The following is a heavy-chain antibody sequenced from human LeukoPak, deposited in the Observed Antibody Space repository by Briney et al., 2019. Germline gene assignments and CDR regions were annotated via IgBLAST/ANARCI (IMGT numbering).Heavy chain of an antibody. J-gene: IGHJ4*02. CDR2: IYTSGST. CDR1: GGSISSSSYY. CDR3: ASGCSSTSCSPFDY. D-gene: IGHD2-2*01. Sequence: SETLSLTCTVSGGSISSSSYYWSWIRQPAGKGLEWIGRIYTSGSTNYNPSLKSRVTMSVDTSKNQFSLKLSSVTAADTAVYYCASGCSSTSCSPFDYWGQGTLVTVSS. V-gene: IGHV4-61*02.